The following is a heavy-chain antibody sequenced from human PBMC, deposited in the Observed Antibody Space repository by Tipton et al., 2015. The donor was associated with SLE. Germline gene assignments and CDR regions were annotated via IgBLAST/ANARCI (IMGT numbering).Heavy chain of an antibody. CDR3: ALVEQQLVSWFFDL. D-gene: IGHD6-13*01. Sequence: QSGPEVKKPGSSVKVSCKASGGTFSSYAISWVRQAPGQGLEWMGGIIPIFGTANYAQKFQGRVTITTDESTSTAYMELSSLRSEDTAVYYCALVEQQLVSWFFDLWGRGTLVTVSS. CDR1: GGTFSSYA. V-gene: IGHV1-69*05. J-gene: IGHJ2*01. CDR2: IIPIFGTA.